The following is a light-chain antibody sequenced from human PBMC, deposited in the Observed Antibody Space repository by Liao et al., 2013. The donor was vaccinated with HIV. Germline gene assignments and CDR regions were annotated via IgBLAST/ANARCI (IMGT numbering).Light chain of an antibody. Sequence: SYVLTQPPSVSVAPGETASLTCGGNDIGDKSVHWYQQKAGQAPVLVVYYDGDRPSGIPERFSGSNSGNTATLTISGTQAVDEADYYCQAWDNSTAIFGGGTKLTVL. V-gene: IGLV3-21*01. J-gene: IGLJ2*01. CDR1: DIGDKS. CDR3: QAWDNSTAI. CDR2: YDG.